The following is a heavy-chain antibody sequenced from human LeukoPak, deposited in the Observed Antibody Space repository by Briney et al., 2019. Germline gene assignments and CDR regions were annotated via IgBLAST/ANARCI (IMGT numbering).Heavy chain of an antibody. CDR3: ARGVRGYYDSSGYYYDY. CDR2: ITPIFGTG. CDR1: GGTFSSYA. J-gene: IGHJ4*02. V-gene: IGHV1-69*06. Sequence: SVKVSCKASGGTFSSYAISWVRQAPGQGLEWMGGITPIFGTGNYAQKFQGRVTITADKSTSTAYMELSSLRSEDTAVYYCARGVRGYYDSSGYYYDYWGQGTLVTVSS. D-gene: IGHD3-22*01.